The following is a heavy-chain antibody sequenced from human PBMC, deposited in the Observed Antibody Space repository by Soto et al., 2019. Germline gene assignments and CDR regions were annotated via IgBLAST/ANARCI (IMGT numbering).Heavy chain of an antibody. J-gene: IGHJ3*02. CDR1: GFTFSSYA. CDR2: VLGGGGST. CDR3: ARKGPPRDAFDI. Sequence: EVQLLESGGGLVQPGGSLRLSCAASGFTFSSYAMSWVRQTPGKGLEWVSGVLGGGGSTFYADSVKGRFTISRDNSKNTLYVHRNSLRAEDTAIYYCARKGPPRDAFDIWGQGTMVTVSS. V-gene: IGHV3-23*01.